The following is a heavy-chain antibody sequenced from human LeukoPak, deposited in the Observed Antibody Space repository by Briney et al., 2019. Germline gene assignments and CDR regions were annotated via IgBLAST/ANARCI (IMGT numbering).Heavy chain of an antibody. CDR2: ISGRGDKT. V-gene: IGHV3-23*01. J-gene: IGHJ6*03. CDR3: AKDTSAWWYHRAYMDV. CDR1: GFTFSNYA. D-gene: IGHD2-15*01. Sequence: GGSLRLSCAASGFTFSNYAMSWVRQAPGRGLEWVSAISGRGDKTYHADSVKGRFTISRDNSRNTLSLQVNSLRAEDTAAYYCAKDTSAWWYHRAYMDVWGKGTTVTVSS.